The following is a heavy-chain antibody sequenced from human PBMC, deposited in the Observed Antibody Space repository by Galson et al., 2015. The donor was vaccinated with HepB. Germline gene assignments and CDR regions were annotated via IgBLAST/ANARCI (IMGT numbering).Heavy chain of an antibody. CDR3: VGDDRRGGTTVKLHRGDGFHR. CDR1: GGTFTMHA. V-gene: IGHV1-69*10. D-gene: IGHD1-7*01. J-gene: IGHJ3*01. CDR2: IIPLLDIP. Sequence: SVKVSCKASGGTFTMHAISWVRQVSGQGLEWMGGIIPLLDIPNYAQNFQGRLTITADKPTTTAYMELISLRPEDTAVYYCVGDDRRGGTTVKLHRGDGFHRWGQCTMVTVP.